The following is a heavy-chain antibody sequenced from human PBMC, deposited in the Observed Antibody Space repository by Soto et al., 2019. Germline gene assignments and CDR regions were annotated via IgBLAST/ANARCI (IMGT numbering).Heavy chain of an antibody. V-gene: IGHV1-46*01. CDR3: ARVGTAMVPRYYYYGMDV. J-gene: IGHJ6*02. CDR1: GYTFTSYY. CDR2: INPSGGST. Sequence: RASVKVSCKASGYTFTSYYMHWVRQAPGQGLEWMGIINPSGGSTSYAQKFQGRVTMTRDTSTSTVYMELSSLRSEDTAVYYCARVGTAMVPRYYYYGMDVWGQGTTVTVSS. D-gene: IGHD5-18*01.